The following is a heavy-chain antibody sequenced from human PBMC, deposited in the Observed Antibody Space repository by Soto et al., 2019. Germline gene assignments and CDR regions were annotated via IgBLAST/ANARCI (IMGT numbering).Heavy chain of an antibody. D-gene: IGHD3-10*01. CDR1: GGSISSYY. CDR2: IYTSGST. J-gene: IGHJ5*02. CDR3: ARGAYYYGSGSYNRRGWFDP. Sequence: PSETLSLTCTVSGGSISSYYWSWIRQPAGKGLEWIGRIYTSGSTNYNPSLKSRVTMSVDTSKNQFSLKLSSVTAADTAVYYCARGAYYYGSGSYNRRGWFDPWGQGTLVTVS. V-gene: IGHV4-4*07.